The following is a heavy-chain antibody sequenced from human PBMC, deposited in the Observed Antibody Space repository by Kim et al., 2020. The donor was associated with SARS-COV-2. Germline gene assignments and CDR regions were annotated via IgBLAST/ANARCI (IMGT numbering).Heavy chain of an antibody. D-gene: IGHD5-18*01. CDR2: INHSGST. CDR3: ARGGRGYSYGYRY. CDR1: GGSFSGYY. Sequence: SETLSLTCAVYGGSFSGYYWSWIRQPPGKGLEWIGEINHSGSTNYNPSLKSRVTISVDTSKNQFSLKLSSVTAADTAVYYCARGGRGYSYGYRYWGQGTLVTVSS. V-gene: IGHV4-34*01. J-gene: IGHJ4*02.